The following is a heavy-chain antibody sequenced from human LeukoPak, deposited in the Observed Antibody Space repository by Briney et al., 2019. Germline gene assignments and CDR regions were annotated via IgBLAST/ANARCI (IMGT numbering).Heavy chain of an antibody. D-gene: IGHD2-8*02. Sequence: SVKVSCKASGGTFSSYTISWVRQAPGQGLEWMGRIIPILGIANYAQKFQGRVTITTDESTSTAYMELSSLRSEDTAVYYCAIYWDFDYWGQGTLVTVSS. CDR2: IIPILGIA. CDR3: AIYWDFDY. CDR1: GGTFSSYT. J-gene: IGHJ4*02. V-gene: IGHV1-69*02.